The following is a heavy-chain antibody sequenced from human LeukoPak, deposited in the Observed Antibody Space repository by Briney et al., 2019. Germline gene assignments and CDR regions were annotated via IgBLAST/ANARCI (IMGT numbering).Heavy chain of an antibody. Sequence: PGGSLRLSCVASGFSFSSYSMNWVRQAPGEGLVWVSRIRSDGSDTRYAESVKGRFTISRDNAKNTLCLQMNSLRAEDTAVYYCARDWFHAIDYWGQGTLVTVSS. CDR2: IRSDGSDT. D-gene: IGHD2/OR15-2a*01. V-gene: IGHV3-74*01. J-gene: IGHJ4*02. CDR1: GFSFSSYS. CDR3: ARDWFHAIDY.